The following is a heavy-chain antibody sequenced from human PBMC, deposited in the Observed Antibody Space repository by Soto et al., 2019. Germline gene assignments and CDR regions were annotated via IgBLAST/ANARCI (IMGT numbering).Heavy chain of an antibody. CDR1: GLPFINYG. J-gene: IGHJ4*02. CDR3: ARDTDGDFDD. V-gene: IGHV3-33*01. CDR2: IWYDGSNK. Sequence: GGSLRLSCGASGLPFINYGMHGVRQAPGKGLEWVAVIWYDGSNKYYADSVKGRFTISRDNSKNTLYLQMNSLRAEDTAVYYCARDTDGDFDDWGQRNRVTVFS.